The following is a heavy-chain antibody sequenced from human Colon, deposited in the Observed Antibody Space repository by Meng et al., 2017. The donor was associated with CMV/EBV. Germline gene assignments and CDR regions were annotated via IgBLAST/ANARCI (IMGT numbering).Heavy chain of an antibody. CDR3: TTRGNYISGFGY. CDR1: GFIFGDHF. J-gene: IGHJ4*02. V-gene: IGHV3-15*01. D-gene: IGHD6-19*01. Sequence: GESLKISCTASGFIFGDHFMDWVRQSPGKGLEWVGRIKSKTDGGTTDYAAPVKGRFTISRDDSKNTLYLQMNSLKTEDTAVYYCTTRGNYISGFGYWGQRTLVTVSS. CDR2: IKSKTDGGTT.